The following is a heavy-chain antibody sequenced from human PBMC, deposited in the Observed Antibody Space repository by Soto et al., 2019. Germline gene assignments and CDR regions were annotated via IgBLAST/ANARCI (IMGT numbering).Heavy chain of an antibody. V-gene: IGHV3-15*01. CDR3: TTGSTGRDY. Sequence: EVQLVESVGGLVKPGGSLRLSCAASGFTFTSALMTWVRQAPGKGLEWVGRVKSKTDGGTTDYAAPVKGRFTISRDDSEKTLYLQMNSLKTEDTAVYYCTTGSTGRDYWGQGTLVTVSS. D-gene: IGHD3-10*01. CDR2: VKSKTDGGTT. J-gene: IGHJ4*02. CDR1: GFTFTSAL.